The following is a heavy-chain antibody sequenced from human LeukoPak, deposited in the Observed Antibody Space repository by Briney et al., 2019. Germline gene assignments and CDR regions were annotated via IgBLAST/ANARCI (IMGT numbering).Heavy chain of an antibody. J-gene: IGHJ4*02. CDR1: GFTFSDYY. V-gene: IGHV3-11*01. Sequence: GESLRLSCAASGFTFSDYYMIWIRQAPGKGLEWVSYISSSGSTIYYADSVKGRFTISRNNAKNSLYLQMNSLRAEDTAVYYCARGYNYYDSSGYIDYWGQGTLVTVSS. CDR2: ISSSGSTI. D-gene: IGHD3-22*01. CDR3: ARGYNYYDSSGYIDY.